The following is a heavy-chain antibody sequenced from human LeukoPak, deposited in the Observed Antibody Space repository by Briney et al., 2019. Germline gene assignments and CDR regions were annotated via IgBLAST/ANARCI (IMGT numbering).Heavy chain of an antibody. J-gene: IGHJ4*02. CDR1: GGSISSYY. Sequence: SETLSLTCSVSGGSISSYYWSWIRRPQGKGLEGIAYISYSGITNYNPSLKSRVTILVDTSKSQFSLKLSSVTAADTAVYYCARHPAARHYDYWGQGTLVTVSS. CDR3: ARHPAARHYDY. D-gene: IGHD1-26*01. CDR2: ISYSGIT. V-gene: IGHV4-59*08.